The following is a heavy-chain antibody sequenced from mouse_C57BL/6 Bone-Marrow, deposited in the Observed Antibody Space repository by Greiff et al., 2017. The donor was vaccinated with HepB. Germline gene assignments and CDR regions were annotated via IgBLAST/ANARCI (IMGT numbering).Heavy chain of an antibody. V-gene: IGHV1-55*01. Sequence: VQLQQSGAELVKPGASVKMSCKASGYTFTSYWITWVKQRPGQGLEWIGDIYPGSGSTNYNEKFKSKATLTVDTSSSTAYMQLSSLTSEDSAVYYCARGDYSNYDYAMDYWGQGTSVTVSS. J-gene: IGHJ4*01. D-gene: IGHD2-5*01. CDR1: GYTFTSYW. CDR2: IYPGSGST. CDR3: ARGDYSNYDYAMDY.